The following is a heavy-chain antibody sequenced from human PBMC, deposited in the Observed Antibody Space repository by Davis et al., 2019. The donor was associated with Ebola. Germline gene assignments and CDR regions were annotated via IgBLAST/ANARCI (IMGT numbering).Heavy chain of an antibody. CDR3: ARRVWVQTTEADFYDN. CDR2: INAGNGNT. CDR1: GYTFTSYT. V-gene: IGHV1-3*01. D-gene: IGHD3-16*01. J-gene: IGHJ4*02. Sequence: AASVKVSCKASGYTFTSYTMHWVRQAPGQRLEWMGWINAGNGNTKYSQKFQGRVTITRDTSASTAYMELRSLTSDDTAVYYCARRVWVQTTEADFYDNWGQGTLVTVSS.